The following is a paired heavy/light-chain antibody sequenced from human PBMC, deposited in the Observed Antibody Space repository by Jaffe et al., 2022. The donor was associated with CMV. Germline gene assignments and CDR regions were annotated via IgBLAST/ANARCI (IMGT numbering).Light chain of an antibody. CDR1: QSVLYSSNNKNY. V-gene: IGKV4-1*01. CDR3: HQYYSTPPT. J-gene: IGKJ1*01. CDR2: WAS. Sequence: DIVMTQSPDSLAVSLGERATINCKSSQSVLYSSNNKNYLAWYQQKPGQPPKLLIYWASTRESGVPDRFSGSGSGTDFTLTISSLQAEDVAVYYCHQYYSTPPTFGQGTKVEIK.
Heavy chain of an antibody. CDR3: TRDALTGDEGGWFDS. CDR2: ISRSGSYI. J-gene: IGHJ5*01. CDR1: GFTLSFYS. V-gene: IGHV3-21*01. D-gene: IGHD1-20*01. Sequence: EVQLVESGGGLVKPGGSLRLSCAASGFTLSFYSMNWVRQAPGKGLEWVSSISRSGSYIFYADSVKGRFTISRDNAKNSLYLQMNSLRAEDTAVYYCTRDALTGDEGGWFDSWGQGTLVTVSS.